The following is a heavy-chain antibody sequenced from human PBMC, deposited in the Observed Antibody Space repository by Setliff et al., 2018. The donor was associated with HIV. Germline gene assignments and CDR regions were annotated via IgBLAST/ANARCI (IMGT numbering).Heavy chain of an antibody. J-gene: IGHJ5*02. V-gene: IGHV4-34*01. D-gene: IGHD6-13*01. Sequence: SETLSLTCAVYGGSFSDYYWSWIRQPPGKGLEWIGEINHSGSTNYNPSLKSRVTISIDTSKNQFSLKMSSVTAADTAMYVCARYPSGFYSSWGWFDPWGQGTLVTVSS. CDR2: INHSGST. CDR1: GGSFSDYY. CDR3: ARYPSGFYSSWGWFDP.